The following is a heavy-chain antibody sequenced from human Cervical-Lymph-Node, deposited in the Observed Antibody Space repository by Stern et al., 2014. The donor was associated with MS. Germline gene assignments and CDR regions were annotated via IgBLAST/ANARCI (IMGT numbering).Heavy chain of an antibody. CDR1: GFSLSASGVG. Sequence: QVTLRASGPTLVKPTQTLTLTCSFSGFSLSASGVGVGWIRQPPGKALEWLVLIFWNGDRRSRPSLKSRVTIPKDPSKNQVVLTMTNMDPGDTATYYCAHPTYEPQYYYGLDVWGQGTAVTVSS. D-gene: IGHD4-11*01. V-gene: IGHV2-5*01. J-gene: IGHJ6*02. CDR3: AHPTYEPQYYYGLDV. CDR2: IFWNGDR.